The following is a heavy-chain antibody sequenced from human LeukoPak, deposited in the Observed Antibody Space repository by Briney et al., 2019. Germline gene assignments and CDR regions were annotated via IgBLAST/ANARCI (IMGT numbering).Heavy chain of an antibody. CDR3: ARAYSGTLLAKD. CDR2: INHSGST. Sequence: SETLSLTCAVYGGSFSGYYWSWIRQPPGKGLEWIGEINHSGSTNYNPSLKSRVTISVDTSKNQFSLKLSSVTAANTAVYFCARAYSGTLLAKDWGQGSLVSVSS. D-gene: IGHD1-26*01. J-gene: IGHJ4*02. V-gene: IGHV4-34*01. CDR1: GGSFSGYY.